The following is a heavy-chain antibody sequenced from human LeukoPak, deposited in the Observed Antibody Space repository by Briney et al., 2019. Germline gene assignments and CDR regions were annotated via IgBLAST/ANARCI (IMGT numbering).Heavy chain of an antibody. CDR3: ARDGGGVRYFDWENAPNYFDY. D-gene: IGHD3-9*01. CDR1: GFTFSSYG. Sequence: GRSLRLSCAASGFTFSSYGMHWVRQAPGKGLEWVAVIWYDGSNKYYADSVKGRFTISRDNSKNTRYLQMNSLRAEDTAVYYCARDGGGVRYFDWENAPNYFDYWGQGTLVTVSS. J-gene: IGHJ4*02. CDR2: IWYDGSNK. V-gene: IGHV3-33*01.